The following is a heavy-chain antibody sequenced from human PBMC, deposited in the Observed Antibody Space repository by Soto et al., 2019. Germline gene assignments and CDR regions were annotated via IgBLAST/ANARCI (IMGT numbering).Heavy chain of an antibody. D-gene: IGHD3-22*01. J-gene: IGHJ5*02. CDR1: GGSISSGGYS. V-gene: IGHV4-30-2*01. CDR2: IYHSGST. CDR3: ARGDSSGYFWFDP. Sequence: QLQLQESGSGLVKPSQTLSLTCAVSGGSISSGGYSWSWIRQPPGKGLEWIGYIYHSGSTYYNPSLKSRVTLSVAGSKNQFSLKLSSVTAADTAVYYCARGDSSGYFWFDPWGQGTLVTVSS.